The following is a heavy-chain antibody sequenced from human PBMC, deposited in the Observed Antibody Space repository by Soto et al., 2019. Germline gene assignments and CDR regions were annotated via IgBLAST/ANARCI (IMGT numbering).Heavy chain of an antibody. CDR3: ARVRAYSYGYEDY. CDR1: GGSIISDDYY. Sequence: PSETLSLTSYVSGGSIISDDYYWSWVRQFPGKGLEWIGYIYHTGTTFYNPSLQGRVFISLDTPKKQFTLDLNSVTAADSAVYYCARVRAYSYGYEDYWGQGTLVTVSS. CDR2: IYHTGTT. V-gene: IGHV4-30-4*01. D-gene: IGHD5-18*01. J-gene: IGHJ4*02.